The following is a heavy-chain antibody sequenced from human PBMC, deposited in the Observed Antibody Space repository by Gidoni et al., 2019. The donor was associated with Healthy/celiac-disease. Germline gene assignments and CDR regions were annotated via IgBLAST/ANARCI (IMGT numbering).Heavy chain of an antibody. Sequence: QVQLVQSGAEVKKPGSSVKVSCKASGGTFSSYTISWVRQAPGQGLEWMGRIIPILGIANYAQKFQGRVTITADKSTSTAYMELSSLRSEDTAVYYCARDGEMATIGNYYYYGMDVWGQGTTVTVSS. J-gene: IGHJ6*02. D-gene: IGHD5-12*01. CDR1: GGTFSSYT. CDR3: ARDGEMATIGNYYYYGMDV. V-gene: IGHV1-69*08. CDR2: IIPILGIA.